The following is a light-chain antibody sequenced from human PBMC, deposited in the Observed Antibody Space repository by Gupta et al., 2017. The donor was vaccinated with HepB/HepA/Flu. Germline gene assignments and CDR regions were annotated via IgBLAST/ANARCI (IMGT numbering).Light chain of an antibody. J-gene: IGLJ2*01. Sequence: QSAMTQPPSVSGSPGQSVTIFCTGTSSDVGSYNRVSWYQQPPGTAPKLMIYEVSNRPSGVPDRFSGSKSGNTASLTISGLQAKDEADYYCSAYTSSSSVVFGGGTKLTVL. CDR1: SSDVGSYNR. CDR3: SAYTSSSSVV. CDR2: EVS. V-gene: IGLV2-18*02.